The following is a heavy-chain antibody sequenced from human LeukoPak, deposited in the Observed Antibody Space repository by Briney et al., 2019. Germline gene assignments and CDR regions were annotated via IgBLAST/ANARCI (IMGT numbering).Heavy chain of an antibody. J-gene: IGHJ4*02. V-gene: IGHV3-21*01. Sequence: GGSLRLSCAASGFTFSSYSMTWVRQAPGKGLKWVSSISSSSSYIYYADSVKGRFTISRDNAKNSLYLQMNSLRAEDTAVYYCARAPSRSTSSSFDYWGQGTLVTVSS. CDR3: ARAPSRSTSSSFDY. CDR2: ISSSSSYI. D-gene: IGHD2-2*01. CDR1: GFTFSSYS.